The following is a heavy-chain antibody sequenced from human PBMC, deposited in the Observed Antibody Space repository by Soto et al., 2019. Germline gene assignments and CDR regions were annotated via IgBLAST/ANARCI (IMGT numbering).Heavy chain of an antibody. CDR1: GFRFTIYA. CDR2: ISGSGATT. Sequence: EVQLLESGGGLVQPGGSLRLSCAASGFRFTIYAMSWVRQAPGKGLEWVSTISGSGATTYYTDSVKGRFTISRDNSRNTLYLQMNSLRADDTAVYYCAKAISGQLDVQYFDYWGQGTLVTVSS. V-gene: IGHV3-23*01. J-gene: IGHJ4*02. D-gene: IGHD5-18*01. CDR3: AKAISGQLDVQYFDY.